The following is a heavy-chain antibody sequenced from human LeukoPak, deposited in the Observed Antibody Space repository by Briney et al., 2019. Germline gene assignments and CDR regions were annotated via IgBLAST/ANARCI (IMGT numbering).Heavy chain of an antibody. Sequence: GGSLRLSCAASGFPFSSYVMHWVRQAPGQGLMWVARINHDGTDTSYADSVKGRFTVSRDNAKNTVYLQMNSLRFDDTAMYYCARDVNLLFFDVWGHGTLVAVSS. CDR3: ARDVNLLFFDV. V-gene: IGHV3-74*01. D-gene: IGHD2/OR15-2a*01. CDR1: GFPFSSYV. CDR2: INHDGTDT. J-gene: IGHJ2*01.